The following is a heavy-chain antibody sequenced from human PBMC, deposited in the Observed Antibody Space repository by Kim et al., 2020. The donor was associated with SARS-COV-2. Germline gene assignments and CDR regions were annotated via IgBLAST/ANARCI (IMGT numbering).Heavy chain of an antibody. D-gene: IGHD2-15*01. J-gene: IGHJ4*02. CDR3: ARDTIGGFDY. CDR2: IYRGGST. CDR1: GFTVSSNY. V-gene: IGHV3-53*01. Sequence: GGSLRLSCAASGFTVSSNYMSWVRQAPGKGLEWVSVIYRGGSTYYADSVKGRFSISRDNSKNTLYLQMNSLRAEDTAVYYCARDTIGGFDYWGQGTLVTVSS.